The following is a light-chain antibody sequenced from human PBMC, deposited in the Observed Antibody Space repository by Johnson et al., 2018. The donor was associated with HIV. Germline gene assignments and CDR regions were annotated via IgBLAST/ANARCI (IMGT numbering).Light chain of an antibody. Sequence: QSLLTQPPSVSAAPGQKVTISCSGSSSNIGNNYVSWYQQLPGTAPKLLIYENNKRPSGIPDRFSGSKSGTSATLGITGLQTGDEADYYCGTWDSSLSAGGVVGTESKVTVL. V-gene: IGLV1-51*02. J-gene: IGLJ1*01. CDR3: GTWDSSLSAGGV. CDR2: ENN. CDR1: SSNIGNNY.